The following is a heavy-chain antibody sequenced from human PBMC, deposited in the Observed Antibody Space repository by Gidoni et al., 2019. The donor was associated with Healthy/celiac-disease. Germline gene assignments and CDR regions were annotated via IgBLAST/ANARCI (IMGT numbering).Heavy chain of an antibody. CDR2: ISAYNGNT. V-gene: IGHV1-18*04. CDR1: GYHFTSYG. CDR3: ARTGIAAPGCWFDP. J-gene: IGHJ5*02. D-gene: IGHD6-13*01. Sequence: QVQLVPSGAEVKKPGASVDVSCKASGYHFTSYGISRLRQDPGQRLEWMGWISAYNGNTYYAQTLQGRVTITTDTSTTTAYMELRSLRSADTAVYYCARTGIAAPGCWFDPWGQGTLVTVSS.